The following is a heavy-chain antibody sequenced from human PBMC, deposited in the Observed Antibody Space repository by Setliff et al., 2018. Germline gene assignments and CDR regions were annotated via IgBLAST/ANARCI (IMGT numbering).Heavy chain of an antibody. Sequence: ASVKVSCKTSGYNFITFGISWVRQAPGQGLEWMGWISPYNEKTNYAEKFQGRVTMTTDTSTTTVHMEVASLRSDDTAVYYCVRGPGPSVVVAMPFDRWGQGTLVTSPQ. CDR3: VRGPGPSVVVAMPFDR. D-gene: IGHD5-12*01. J-gene: IGHJ4*02. CDR2: ISPYNEKT. CDR1: GYNFITFG. V-gene: IGHV1-18*01.